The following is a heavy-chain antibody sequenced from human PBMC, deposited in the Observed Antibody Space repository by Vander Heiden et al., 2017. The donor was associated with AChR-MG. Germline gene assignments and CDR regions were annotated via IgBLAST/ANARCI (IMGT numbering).Heavy chain of an antibody. CDR1: GFTFSSYG. CDR2: ISYDGSNK. CDR3: AKDLVVVVPAAPSGYFDY. D-gene: IGHD2-2*01. V-gene: IGHV3-30*18. Sequence: QVQLVESGGGVVQPARSLRLSCAASGFTFSSYGMHWVRQAPGKGLEWVAVISYDGSNKYYADSVKGRVTISRDNSKNTLYLQMNSLRAEDTAVYYCAKDLVVVVPAAPSGYFDYWGQGTLVTVSS. J-gene: IGHJ4*02.